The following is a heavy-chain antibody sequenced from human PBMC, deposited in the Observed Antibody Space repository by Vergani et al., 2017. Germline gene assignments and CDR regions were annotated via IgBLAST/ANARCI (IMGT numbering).Heavy chain of an antibody. D-gene: IGHD1-26*01. V-gene: IGHV5-51*01. Sequence: EVQLVQSGAEVKKPGESLKISCKGSGYRFSNYWIGWVRQMPGKGLEWMGVIYAGDSDTKYSPSFQGQVTMSVDKAINTAYLQWSSLKASDTAIYYCARPGIVVTGPSGAFDVWGQGTRVNVSS. J-gene: IGHJ3*01. CDR3: ARPGIVVTGPSGAFDV. CDR2: IYAGDSDT. CDR1: GYRFSNYW.